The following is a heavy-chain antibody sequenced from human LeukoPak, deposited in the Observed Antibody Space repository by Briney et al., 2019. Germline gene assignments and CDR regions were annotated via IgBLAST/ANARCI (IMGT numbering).Heavy chain of an antibody. J-gene: IGHJ4*02. CDR2: IDGTNSYT. D-gene: IGHD3-10*01. Sequence: GGSLRLSCAASGFTFSDYYVTWIRQAPGKGLEWVSYIDGTNSYTNYADSVKGRFTIARDNAKNSLYLQMNSLRDEDTPVYYCAAFYYSAFFDYWGLGTLVTVSS. CDR3: AAFYYSAFFDY. V-gene: IGHV3-11*03. CDR1: GFTFSDYY.